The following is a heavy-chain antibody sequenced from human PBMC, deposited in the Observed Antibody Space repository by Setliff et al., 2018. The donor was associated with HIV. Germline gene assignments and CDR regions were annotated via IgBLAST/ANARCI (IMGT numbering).Heavy chain of an antibody. Sequence: ASVKVSCKASGYTFDTYDLVWVRQAPGQRLEWMGWISAYNGNTNYAEKLQGRVTMTTDTSTSTAYMELRSLRSDDTAVYYCARFRVPQAIVVVPAAVDYWGQGTLVTVSS. J-gene: IGHJ4*02. CDR3: ARFRVPQAIVVVPAAVDY. CDR2: ISAYNGNT. D-gene: IGHD2-2*01. V-gene: IGHV1-18*01. CDR1: GYTFDTYD.